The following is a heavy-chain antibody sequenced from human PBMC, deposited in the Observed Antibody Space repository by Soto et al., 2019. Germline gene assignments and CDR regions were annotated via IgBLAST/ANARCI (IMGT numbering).Heavy chain of an antibody. J-gene: IGHJ6*02. CDR2: IWYDGSNE. CDR3: ARDADRYYYYGMDV. V-gene: IGHV3-33*01. CDR1: GFSFTYYG. Sequence: GGSLRLSCAASGFSFTYYGMHWVRQAPGKGLEWVAVIWYDGSNEYYADSVKGRFTISRDNAKNTLYLQMNSLRAEDTAVYYCARDADRYYYYGMDVWGQGTTVTVSS.